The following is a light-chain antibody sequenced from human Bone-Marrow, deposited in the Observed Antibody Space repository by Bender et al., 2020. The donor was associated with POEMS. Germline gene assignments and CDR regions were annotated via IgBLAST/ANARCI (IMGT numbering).Light chain of an antibody. CDR1: SSNIGAGDD. V-gene: IGLV1-50*01. CDR3: VAWDASLNGWV. J-gene: IGLJ3*02. CDR2: GDN. Sequence: QSVLTQSPSVSGAPGQRVTISCNGSSSNIGAGDDVYWYQQLPGTAPKLLICGDNNRPSGVPDRFPGSKSATSASLAITGLQSDDEAIYFCVAWDASLNGWVFGGGTKLTVL.